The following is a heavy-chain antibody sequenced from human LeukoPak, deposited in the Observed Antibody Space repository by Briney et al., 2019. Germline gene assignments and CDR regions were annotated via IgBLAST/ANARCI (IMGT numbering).Heavy chain of an antibody. CDR3: AKTNGYYSD. J-gene: IGHJ4*02. D-gene: IGHD3-22*01. V-gene: IGHV3-23*01. CDR2: ISGSGGTT. CDR1: GFTFSSYG. Sequence: GGSLRLSCAASGFTFSSYGMNWVRQAPGKGLEWVSGISGSGGTTYYADSVKGRYTISRDNSKNSLSLQVSSLRAEDTAVYYCAKTNGYYSDWGQGTLVTVSS.